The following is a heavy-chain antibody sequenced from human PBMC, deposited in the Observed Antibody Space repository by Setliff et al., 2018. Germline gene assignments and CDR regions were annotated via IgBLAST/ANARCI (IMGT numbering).Heavy chain of an antibody. CDR2: IYTSGST. V-gene: IGHV4-4*07. D-gene: IGHD3-22*01. J-gene: IGHJ4*02. Sequence: PSETLSLTCTVSGGSISSYYWSWIRQPAGKGLEWIGRIYTSGSTNYNPSLKSRVTMSVDTSKNQFSPKLSSVTAADTAVYYCARAPTYYDSSGYYLDYWGQGTLVTVSS. CDR1: GGSISSYY. CDR3: ARAPTYYDSSGYYLDY.